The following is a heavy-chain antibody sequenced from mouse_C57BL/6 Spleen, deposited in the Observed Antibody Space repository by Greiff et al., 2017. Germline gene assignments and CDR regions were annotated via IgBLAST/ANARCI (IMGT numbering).Heavy chain of an antibody. CDR2: IHPNSGST. CDR1: GYTFTSYW. J-gene: IGHJ1*03. CDR3: AREGYYDYGDWYFDV. D-gene: IGHD2-4*01. V-gene: IGHV1-64*01. Sequence: QVQLKQPGAELVKPGASVKLSCKASGYTFTSYWMHWVKQRPGQGLEWIGMIHPNSGSTNYNEKFKSKATLTVDKSSSTAYMQLSSLTSEDSAVYYCAREGYYDYGDWYFDVWGTGTTVTVSS.